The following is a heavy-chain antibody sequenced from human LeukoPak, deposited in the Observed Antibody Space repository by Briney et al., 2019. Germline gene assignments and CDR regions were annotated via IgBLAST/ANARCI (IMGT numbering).Heavy chain of an antibody. V-gene: IGHV4-34*01. CDR2: INHSGST. CDR1: GGSFSGYY. J-gene: IGHJ4*02. CDR3: ARGRAAAGLNPLLDY. Sequence: SETLSLTCAVYGGSFSGYYWSWIRQPPGKGLEWIGEINHSGSTNYNPSLKSRVTISVDTSKNQFSLKLSSVTAAGTAVYYCARGRAAAGLNPLLDYWGQGTLVTVSS. D-gene: IGHD6-13*01.